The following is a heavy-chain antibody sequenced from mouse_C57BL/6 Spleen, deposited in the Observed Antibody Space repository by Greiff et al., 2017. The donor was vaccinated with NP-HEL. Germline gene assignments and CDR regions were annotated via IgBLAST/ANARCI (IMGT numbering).Heavy chain of an antibody. J-gene: IGHJ4*01. CDR2: INPNYGTT. V-gene: IGHV1-39*01. CDR3: ARTTTVPYYAMDY. CDR1: GYSFTDYN. Sequence: VHVKQSGPELVKPGASVKISCKASGYSFTDYNMNWVKQSNGKSLEWIGVINPNYGTTSYNQKFKGKATLTVDQSSSTAYMQLNSLTSEDSAVYYCARTTTVPYYAMDYWGQGTSVTVSS. D-gene: IGHD1-1*01.